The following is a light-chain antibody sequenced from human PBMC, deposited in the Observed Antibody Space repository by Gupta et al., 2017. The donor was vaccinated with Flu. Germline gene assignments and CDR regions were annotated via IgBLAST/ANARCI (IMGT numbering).Light chain of an antibody. CDR2: GAS. CDR3: QQYGSSPRT. J-gene: IGKJ1*01. V-gene: IGKV3-20*01. CDR1: QSVSSSY. Sequence: EIVLTQSPHPLSMSPGERATPSCSGSQSVSSSYLAWYQQKPGQAPRLLIYGASSRVTGIPVRFSGSGSGTEFTLTISRLEPEDFAMYYCQQYGSSPRTFGQGTKVEIK.